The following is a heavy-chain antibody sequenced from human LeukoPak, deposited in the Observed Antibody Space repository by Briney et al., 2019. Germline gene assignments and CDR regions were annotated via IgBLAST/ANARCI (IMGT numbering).Heavy chain of an antibody. V-gene: IGHV3-30*18. CDR1: GFTFSSYG. CDR2: ISYDGSNK. CDR3: AKDNCSGGSCYFDY. D-gene: IGHD2-15*01. J-gene: IGHJ4*02. Sequence: GSLRLSCAGSGFTFSSYGMHWVRPAPGKGLEWVAVISYDGSNKYYADSVKGRFTISRDNSKNTLYLQMNSLRAEDTAVYYCAKDNCSGGSCYFDYWGQGTLVTVSS.